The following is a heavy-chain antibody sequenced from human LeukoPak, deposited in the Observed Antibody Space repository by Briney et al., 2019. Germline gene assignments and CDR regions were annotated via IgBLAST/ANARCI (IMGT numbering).Heavy chain of an antibody. V-gene: IGHV4-59*01. Sequence: PSETLSLTCTVSGGSISSYYWSWIRQPPGKGLEWIGYIYYSGSTNYNPSLKSRVTISVDTSKNQFSLKLSSVTAADTAVYYCARDLVAAAPHNDAFDIWGQRTMVTVSS. D-gene: IGHD6-13*01. CDR3: ARDLVAAAPHNDAFDI. J-gene: IGHJ3*02. CDR2: IYYSGST. CDR1: GGSISSYY.